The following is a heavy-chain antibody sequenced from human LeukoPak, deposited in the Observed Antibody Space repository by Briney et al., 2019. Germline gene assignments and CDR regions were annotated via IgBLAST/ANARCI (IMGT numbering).Heavy chain of an antibody. J-gene: IGHJ5*02. Sequence: PSETLSLTCTVSGGSISSYYWSWIRQPPGKGLEWIGYIYYSGSTNYNPSLKSRVTISVDTSKNQFSLKLSSVTAADTAVYYCARSPWKLWFGEYLNWFDPWGQGTLVTVPS. D-gene: IGHD3-10*01. CDR3: ARSPWKLWFGEYLNWFDP. CDR1: GGSISSYY. CDR2: IYYSGST. V-gene: IGHV4-59*08.